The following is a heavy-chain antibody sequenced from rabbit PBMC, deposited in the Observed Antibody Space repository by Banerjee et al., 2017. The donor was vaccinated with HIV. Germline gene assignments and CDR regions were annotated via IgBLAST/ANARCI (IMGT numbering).Heavy chain of an antibody. CDR1: GIDLSSGYY. D-gene: IGHD1-1*01. Sequence: QEQLVESGGRLVKPDETLTLTCTVSGIDLSSGYYMCWVRQAPGKGPEWIACIDTANAVTYYASWAKGRFTISKTSSTTVTLQMTSLTAADTATYFCARDIYTSSSGSNLWGPGTLVTVS. J-gene: IGHJ4*01. V-gene: IGHV1S45*01. CDR2: IDTANAVT. CDR3: ARDIYTSSSGSNL.